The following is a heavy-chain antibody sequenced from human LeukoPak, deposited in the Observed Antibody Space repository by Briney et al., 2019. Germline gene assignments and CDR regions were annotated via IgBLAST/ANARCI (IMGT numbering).Heavy chain of an antibody. J-gene: IGHJ4*02. D-gene: IGHD1-26*01. CDR1: GGSISSGSYY. Sequence: PSETLSLTCTVSGGSISSGSYYWSWIRQPAGKGLEWIGRIYTSGSTNYNPSLKSRVTMSVDTSKNQFSLKLSSVTAADTAVYYCARLIRGMVGASFDYWGQGTLVTVSS. CDR2: IYTSGST. CDR3: ARLIRGMVGASFDY. V-gene: IGHV4-61*02.